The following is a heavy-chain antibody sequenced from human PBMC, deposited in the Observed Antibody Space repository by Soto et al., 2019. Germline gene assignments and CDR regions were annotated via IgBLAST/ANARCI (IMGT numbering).Heavy chain of an antibody. D-gene: IGHD6-6*01. CDR2: ISAYNGNT. J-gene: IGHJ6*02. CDR3: ARDIAARLWHYYYYCGMDV. Sequence: ASVKVSCKASGYTFTSYGISWVRQAPGQGLEWMGWISAYNGNTNYAQKLQGRVTMTTDTSTSTAYMELRSLRSDDTAVYYCARDIAARLWHYYYYCGMDVWGQGTTVTVSS. CDR1: GYTFTSYG. V-gene: IGHV1-18*01.